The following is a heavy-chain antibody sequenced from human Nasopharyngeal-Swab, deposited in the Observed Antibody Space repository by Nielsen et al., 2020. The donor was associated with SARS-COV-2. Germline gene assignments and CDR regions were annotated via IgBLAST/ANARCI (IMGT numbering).Heavy chain of an antibody. Sequence: SETLSLTCAVYGGSFSDYYWSWIRQPPGKGLEWIGEINHSGSTNYNPSLKSRVTISVDTSKNQFSLKLSSVTAADTAVYYCAIEGYCSSTSCSFDDAFDIWGQGTMVTVSS. V-gene: IGHV4-34*01. CDR2: INHSGST. J-gene: IGHJ3*02. CDR1: GGSFSDYY. CDR3: AIEGYCSSTSCSFDDAFDI. D-gene: IGHD2-2*01.